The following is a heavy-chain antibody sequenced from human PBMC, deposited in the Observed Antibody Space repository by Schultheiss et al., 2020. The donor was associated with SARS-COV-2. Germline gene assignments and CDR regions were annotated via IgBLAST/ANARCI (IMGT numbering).Heavy chain of an antibody. CDR3: AKEAKGYCSSTSCSTTGGFDP. D-gene: IGHD2-2*01. V-gene: IGHV3-23*01. CDR1: GFSFSSYG. CDR2: ISGSGGST. J-gene: IGHJ5*02. Sequence: GGSLRLSCAASGFSFSSYGMSWVRQAPGKGLEWVSAISGSGGSTYYADSVKGRFTISRDNSKNTLYLQMNSLRAEDTAVYYCAKEAKGYCSSTSCSTTGGFDPWGQGTLVTVSS.